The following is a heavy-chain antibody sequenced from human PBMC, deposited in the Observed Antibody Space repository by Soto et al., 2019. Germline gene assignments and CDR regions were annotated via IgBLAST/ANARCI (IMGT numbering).Heavy chain of an antibody. D-gene: IGHD1-1*01. CDR2: IYYSGST. V-gene: IGHV4-59*08. J-gene: IGHJ4*02. CDR1: GGSISSYY. Sequence: QVQLQESGPGLVKPSETLSLTCTVSGGSISSYYWSWIRQPPGKGLEWIGYIYYSGSTNYNPTLKSRVTISVDTSNTPFSLNLTSITAADTAVYYCARRYGSSFDYWGQGTLVTVSS. CDR3: ARRYGSSFDY.